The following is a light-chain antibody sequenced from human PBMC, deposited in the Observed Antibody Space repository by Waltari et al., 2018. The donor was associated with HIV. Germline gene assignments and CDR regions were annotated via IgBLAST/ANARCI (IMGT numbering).Light chain of an antibody. CDR2: NAA. Sequence: DIPMTQSRFSLSASVGDRLTITFRASQTIIKYLHSYQQKPGKAPRIVIYNAANLQTGVPSRVSGSGSGTNFTLTISGGQTEDFATYRWQQSYSSPPFGPGTKV. CDR3: QQSYSSPP. CDR1: QTIIKY. V-gene: IGKV1-39*01. J-gene: IGKJ3*01.